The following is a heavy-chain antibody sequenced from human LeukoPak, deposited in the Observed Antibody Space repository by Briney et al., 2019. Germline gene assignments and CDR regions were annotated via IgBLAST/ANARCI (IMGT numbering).Heavy chain of an antibody. J-gene: IGHJ5*02. Sequence: ASVKVSCKASGYTFTSYGISWVRQAPGQGLEWMGWISAYNGNTNYAQKFQGRVMITADESTTTAYMELSSLRSEDTAVYYCARVTHTELSTWFDPWGQGTLVTVSS. CDR3: ARVTHTELSTWFDP. CDR1: GYTFTSYG. V-gene: IGHV1-18*01. D-gene: IGHD5-18*01. CDR2: ISAYNGNT.